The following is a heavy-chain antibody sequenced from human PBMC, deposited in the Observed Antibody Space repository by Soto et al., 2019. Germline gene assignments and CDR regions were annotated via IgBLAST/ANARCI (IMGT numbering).Heavy chain of an antibody. Sequence: GGSLRLSCAASGFTFSSYSMNWVRQAPGKGLEWVSSISSSSSYIYYADSVKGRFTISRDNAKNSLYLQMNSLRAEDTAVYYCARSPLRPDGGFDYWGQGTLVTSPQ. D-gene: IGHD2-2*01. J-gene: IGHJ4*02. CDR2: ISSSSSYI. CDR1: GFTFSSYS. CDR3: ARSPLRPDGGFDY. V-gene: IGHV3-21*01.